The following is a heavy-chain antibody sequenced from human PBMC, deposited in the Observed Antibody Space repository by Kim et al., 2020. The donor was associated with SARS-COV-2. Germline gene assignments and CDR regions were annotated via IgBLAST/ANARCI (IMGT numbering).Heavy chain of an antibody. CDR2: IDWDDDK. CDR1: GFSLSTSGMC. CDR3: AQRRCHFSSTRFHAAYLDD. J-gene: IGHJ4*02. D-gene: IGHD2-2*01. V-gene: IGHV2-70*17. Sequence: SGPTLVNPTQTLTLTCTFSGFSLSTSGMCVSWIRQPPGKALEWLARIDWDDDKFYSTSLKTRLTIPKDTSKNQVVLTMTNMDPVNTATYYCAQRRCHFSSTRFHAAYLDDWVQGTLVTGSS.